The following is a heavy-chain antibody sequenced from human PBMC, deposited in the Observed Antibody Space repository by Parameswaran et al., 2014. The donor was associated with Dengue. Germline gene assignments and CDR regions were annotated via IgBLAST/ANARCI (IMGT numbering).Heavy chain of an antibody. J-gene: IGHJ3*02. D-gene: IGHD4-17*01. CDR2: IYYSGST. Sequence: VRQAPGKGLEWIGSIYYSGSTYYNPSLKSRATISVDTSKNQFSLKLSSVTAADTAVYYCARKADYGDYEDDAFDIWGQGTMVTVSS. CDR3: ARKADYGDYEDDAFDI. V-gene: IGHV4-39*01.